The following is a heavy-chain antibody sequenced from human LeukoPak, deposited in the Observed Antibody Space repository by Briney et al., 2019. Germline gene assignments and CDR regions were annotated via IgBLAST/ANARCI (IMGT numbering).Heavy chain of an antibody. Sequence: SETLSLTCAVYGGSFSGYYWSWIRQPPGKGLEWIGEIDHSGSTNYNPSLKSRVTISVDTSKNQFSLKLSSVTAADTAVYYCARGKLGYCSGGSCYGGDYMDVWGKGTTVTVSS. V-gene: IGHV4-34*01. CDR1: GGSFSGYY. D-gene: IGHD2-15*01. J-gene: IGHJ6*03. CDR3: ARGKLGYCSGGSCYGGDYMDV. CDR2: IDHSGST.